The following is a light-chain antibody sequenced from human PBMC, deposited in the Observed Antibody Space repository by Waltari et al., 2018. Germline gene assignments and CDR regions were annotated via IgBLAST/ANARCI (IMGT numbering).Light chain of an antibody. J-gene: IGKJ1*01. CDR2: GAF. CDR3: QRYDSVPRT. V-gene: IGKV1-27*01. Sequence: QMTQSPSSLSASVGDRVTITCRASQGIDNFLAWYQQKPGKAPGLLIYGAFTLQSGAPSRFSGSMSGTDFTLTISDLQPDDVATYYCQRYDSVPRTFGQGTKVEI. CDR1: QGIDNF.